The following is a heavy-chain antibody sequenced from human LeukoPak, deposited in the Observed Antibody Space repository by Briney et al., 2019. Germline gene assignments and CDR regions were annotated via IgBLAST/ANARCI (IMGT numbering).Heavy chain of an antibody. CDR1: GFTFSNYW. Sequence: GGSLRLSCAASGFTFSNYWMHWVRQAPGKGLVWVSRINSDGSGTGYADSVKGRFTISRDNAKNTLYLQMNSLRAEDTAVYYCAGRSAGKLEYWGQGTLVSVSS. J-gene: IGHJ4*02. D-gene: IGHD2-15*01. CDR3: AGRSAGKLEY. CDR2: INSDGSGT. V-gene: IGHV3-74*01.